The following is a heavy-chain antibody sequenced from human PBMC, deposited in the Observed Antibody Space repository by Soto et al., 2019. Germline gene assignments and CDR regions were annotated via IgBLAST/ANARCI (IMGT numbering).Heavy chain of an antibody. V-gene: IGHV4-31*03. CDR1: GGSISSGGYY. D-gene: IGHD1-26*01. CDR3: AREGGVKEAGVSWFDP. Sequence: QVQLQESGPGLVKPSQTLSLTCTVSGGSISSGGYYWSWIRQHPGKGLEWIGYIYYSGSTYYNPSLKSRVTISVDTSKNQFSLKLSSVTAADTAVYYCAREGGVKEAGVSWFDPWGQGTLVTVSS. J-gene: IGHJ5*02. CDR2: IYYSGST.